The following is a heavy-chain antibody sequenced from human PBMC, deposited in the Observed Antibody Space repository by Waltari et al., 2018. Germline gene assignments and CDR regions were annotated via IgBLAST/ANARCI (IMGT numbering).Heavy chain of an antibody. Sequence: QVQLQESGPGLVKPSETLSLTCAVSGYSISSGYYWGWIRQPPGKGLEWIGSIYHSGSTYYNPSLKSRVTISVDTSKNQFSLKLSSVTAADTAVYYCARDFGSPGRYNWFDPWGQGTLVTVSS. J-gene: IGHJ5*02. CDR2: IYHSGST. CDR1: GYSISSGYY. D-gene: IGHD3-10*01. V-gene: IGHV4-38-2*02. CDR3: ARDFGSPGRYNWFDP.